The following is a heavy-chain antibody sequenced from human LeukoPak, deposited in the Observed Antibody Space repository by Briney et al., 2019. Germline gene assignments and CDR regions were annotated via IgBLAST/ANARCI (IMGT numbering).Heavy chain of an antibody. V-gene: IGHV1-2*02. CDR2: INPNSGGT. D-gene: IGHD6-6*01. CDR1: GYTFTGYY. CDR3: AREGSSSPSAFDI. J-gene: IGHJ3*02. Sequence: ASVKVSCKASGYTFTGYYMHWVRQAPGQGPEWMGWINPNSGGTNYAQKFQGRVTMTRDTSISTAYMELSRLRSDDTAVYYCAREGSSSPSAFDIWGQGTMVTVSS.